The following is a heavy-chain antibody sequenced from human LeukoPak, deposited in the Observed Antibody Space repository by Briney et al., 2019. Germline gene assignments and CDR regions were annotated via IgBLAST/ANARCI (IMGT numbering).Heavy chain of an antibody. CDR3: ARDSFYSAGAFDI. J-gene: IGHJ3*02. V-gene: IGHV1-46*01. CDR1: GYTFTSNY. D-gene: IGHD3-16*02. Sequence: ASVKVSCKAFGYTFTSNYMHWVRQAPGQGPEWMGVISPSGGSTTYAQKFQGRVTLTRDMSTSTDYLELSSLRSEDTAVYYCARDSFYSAGAFDIWGQGTMVTVSS. CDR2: ISPSGGST.